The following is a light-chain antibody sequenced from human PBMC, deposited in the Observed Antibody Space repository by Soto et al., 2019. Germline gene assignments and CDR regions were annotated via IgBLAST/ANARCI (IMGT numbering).Light chain of an antibody. CDR2: GAS. V-gene: IGKV3-15*01. CDR1: QSVSSN. CDR3: QQYNNWPPKYT. J-gene: IGKJ2*01. Sequence: EIVMTQSPATLFVSPGERATLSCRASQSVSSNLAWYQQNPGQAPRLLIYGASTRATGIPARFSGSGSGTEFTLTISSLQSEDFAVYYCQQYNNWPPKYTFGQGTKLEIK.